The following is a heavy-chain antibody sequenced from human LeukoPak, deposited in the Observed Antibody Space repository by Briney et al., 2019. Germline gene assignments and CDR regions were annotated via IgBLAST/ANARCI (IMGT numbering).Heavy chain of an antibody. CDR1: GGSFSTHA. V-gene: IGHV1-69*13. CDR3: GASTVTVTYYYMAV. CDR2: IIPVLGTT. J-gene: IGHJ6*03. D-gene: IGHD2-21*02. Sequence: ASVKVSCKVAGGSFSTHAIIWVRQAPGQGLEWMGGIIPVLGTTNSAQRFQDRLSLTADESTGTASMELTSLRPEDSAVYYCGASTVTVTYYYMAVWGKGTTITVSS.